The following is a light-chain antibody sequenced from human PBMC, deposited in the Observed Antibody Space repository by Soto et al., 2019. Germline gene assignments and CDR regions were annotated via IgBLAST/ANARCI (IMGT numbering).Light chain of an antibody. CDR1: SSNIGSNT. V-gene: IGLV1-44*01. CDR3: AAWDDSLNGPV. Sequence: QAVVTQPPSASATPGQRVTISCSGSSSNIGSNTVNWYQHLPGTAPKLLIYSNNQRPSGVPDRFSGSKSGTSASLAISGLQSEDEADYYCAAWDDSLNGPVFGGGTKLTVL. J-gene: IGLJ3*02. CDR2: SNN.